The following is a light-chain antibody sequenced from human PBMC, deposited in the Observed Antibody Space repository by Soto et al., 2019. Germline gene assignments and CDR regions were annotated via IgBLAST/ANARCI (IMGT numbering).Light chain of an antibody. CDR3: QQLNNYPRT. J-gene: IGKJ1*01. Sequence: DTQMTQSPSSLSASVGDRVTITCRASQTISTYLNWYQQKPGKAPKLLISAASTLQSGVPSRFSGSGSGTEFTLTITSLQPEDFATYYCQQLNNYPRTFGQGTKVDVK. CDR1: QTISTY. CDR2: AAS. V-gene: IGKV1-9*01.